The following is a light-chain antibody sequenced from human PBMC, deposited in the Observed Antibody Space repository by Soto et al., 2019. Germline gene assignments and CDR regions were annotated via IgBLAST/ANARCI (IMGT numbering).Light chain of an antibody. CDR1: QSISSW. V-gene: IGKV1-5*01. J-gene: IGKJ4*01. CDR2: DAS. CDR3: QQYKRYSLT. Sequence: DLQMTQSPSTLSASVGDRVTITCRASQSISSWLAWYQQKPGKAPKLLIYDASSLESGVPSRFSGSGSDTEFTLTINSLQPDDFATYHCQQYKRYSLTFGGGTKVEIK.